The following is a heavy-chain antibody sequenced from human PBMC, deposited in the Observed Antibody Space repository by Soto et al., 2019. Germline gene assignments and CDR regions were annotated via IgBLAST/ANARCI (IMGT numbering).Heavy chain of an antibody. V-gene: IGHV1-69*04. CDR2: IIPILGIA. D-gene: IGHD5-12*01. CDR1: GGTFSSYT. CDR3: AREGGYDYGGYYFDY. Sequence: GASVKVSCKASGGTFSSYTISWVRQAPGQGLEWMGRIIPILGIANYAQKFQGRVTITADKSTSTAYMELSSLRSEDTAVYYCAREGGYDYGGYYFDYWGQGTLVTVSS. J-gene: IGHJ4*02.